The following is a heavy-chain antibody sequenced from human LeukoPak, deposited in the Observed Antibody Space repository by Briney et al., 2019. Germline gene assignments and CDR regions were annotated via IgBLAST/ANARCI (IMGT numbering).Heavy chain of an antibody. V-gene: IGHV1-18*01. CDR3: ARFLLDGSGSYYVYDY. J-gene: IGHJ4*02. Sequence: ASVKVSCKASGGTFSSYGISWVRQAPGQGLEWMGWISAYNGNTNYAQKLQGRVTMTTDTSTSTAYMELRSLRSDDTAVYYCARFLLDGSGSYYVYDYWGQGTLVTVSS. CDR1: GGTFSSYG. CDR2: ISAYNGNT. D-gene: IGHD3-10*01.